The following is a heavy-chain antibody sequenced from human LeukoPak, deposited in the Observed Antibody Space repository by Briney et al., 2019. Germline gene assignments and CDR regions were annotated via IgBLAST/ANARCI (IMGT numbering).Heavy chain of an antibody. CDR3: ARGTVWFGELLSLFDY. J-gene: IGHJ4*02. Sequence: GASVKVSCKASGHTFTSYDINWVRQAPGQGLEWMGWMNPNSGNTGYAQKFQGRVTMTRNTSISTAYMELSSLRSEDTAVYYCARGTVWFGELLSLFDYWGQGTLVTVSS. D-gene: IGHD3-10*01. CDR1: GHTFTSYD. CDR2: MNPNSGNT. V-gene: IGHV1-8*01.